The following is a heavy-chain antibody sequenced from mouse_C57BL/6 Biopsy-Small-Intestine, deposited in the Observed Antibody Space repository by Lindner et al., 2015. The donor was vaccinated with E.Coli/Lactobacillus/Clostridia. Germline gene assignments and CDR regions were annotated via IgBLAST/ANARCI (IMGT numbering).Heavy chain of an antibody. CDR2: ILPGSGST. CDR3: ASRGDGSHRYFDV. CDR1: GYTFTDYW. J-gene: IGHJ1*03. V-gene: IGHV1-9*01. Sequence: VQLQESGAELMKPGASVKLSCKATGYTFTDYWIEWVKERPGHGLEWIGEILPGSGSTKYNEKFEGKATFTADTSSNTVHMQLSSLTTEDSAIYYCASRGDGSHRYFDVWGTGTTVTVSS. D-gene: IGHD2-3*01.